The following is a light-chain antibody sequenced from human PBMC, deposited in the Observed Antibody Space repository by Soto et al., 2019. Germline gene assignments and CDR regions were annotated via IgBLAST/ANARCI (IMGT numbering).Light chain of an antibody. Sequence: DIQMTQSPSTLSASVGDRVTITCRASQTISHWLAWYQQKPGKAPKLLIYDASSLESGVSSRFSGSGSGTEFTLTISSLQPDDFATYYCQQYNSFSTFGQGTKVEIK. CDR2: DAS. CDR1: QTISHW. J-gene: IGKJ1*01. V-gene: IGKV1-5*01. CDR3: QQYNSFST.